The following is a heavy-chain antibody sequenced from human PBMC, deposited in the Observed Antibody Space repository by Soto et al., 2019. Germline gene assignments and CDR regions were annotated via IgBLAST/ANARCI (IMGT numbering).Heavy chain of an antibody. D-gene: IGHD2-15*01. CDR1: GGSISTDGYY. V-gene: IGHV4-31*03. CDR2: IFYGLRIS. J-gene: IGHJ4*02. CDR3: ARVKQVLAYYFDS. Sequence: QVHLQESGPGLVKPSQTLSLTCTVSGGSISTDGYYWPWIRQHPGTGLEWIGNIFYGLRISYYNPSIKRRVTIAIDTCKDQFSLKLSSVTAADTAVYYCARVKQVLAYYFDSWGQGSLVTVSS.